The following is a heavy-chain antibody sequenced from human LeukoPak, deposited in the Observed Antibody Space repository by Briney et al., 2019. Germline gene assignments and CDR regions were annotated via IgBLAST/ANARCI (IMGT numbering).Heavy chain of an antibody. Sequence: SVKVSCKASGYTFTAYFLHWVRQAPGQGLEWMGYIYPKSSDTNYAQNFQGRVTMTMDTSISTVYMELSRLTSDDTAVYYCARDEAAAKTNALDIWGQGTKVTVSS. CDR3: ARDEAAAKTNALDI. J-gene: IGHJ3*02. V-gene: IGHV1-2*02. CDR1: GYTFTAYF. D-gene: IGHD6-13*01. CDR2: IYPKSSDT.